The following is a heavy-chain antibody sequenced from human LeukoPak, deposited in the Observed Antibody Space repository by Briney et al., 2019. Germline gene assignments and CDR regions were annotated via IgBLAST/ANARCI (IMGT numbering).Heavy chain of an antibody. CDR3: AMVMTTGDWFDP. D-gene: IGHD4-17*01. V-gene: IGHV1-24*01. J-gene: IGHJ5*02. Sequence: GASVKVSCKVSGYTLTELSMHWVRQAPGKGLEWMGGFDPEDGETIYAQKFQGRVTMTEDTSTDTAYMELSSLRSEDTAVYYCAMVMTTGDWFDPWGQGTLVTVSS. CDR2: FDPEDGET. CDR1: GYTLTELS.